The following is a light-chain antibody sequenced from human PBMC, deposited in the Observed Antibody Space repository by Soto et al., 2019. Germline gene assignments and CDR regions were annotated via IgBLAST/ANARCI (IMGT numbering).Light chain of an antibody. CDR1: QSISNN. CDR2: RTS. J-gene: IGKJ4*01. Sequence: ETVLTQSPDTMSVSPLERRTLSCRPSQSISNNLAWYQQKPGQAPRLIMFRTSTRATGVPARFSGSGSGTEFNITISSLQSEDFAVYYCQQYNNWPRATFGGGTKVDIK. V-gene: IGKV3-15*01. CDR3: QQYNNWPRAT.